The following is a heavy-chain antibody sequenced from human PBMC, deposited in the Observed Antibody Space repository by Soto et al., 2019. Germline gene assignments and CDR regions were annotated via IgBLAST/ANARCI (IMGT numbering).Heavy chain of an antibody. CDR3: ARGVGAYYFDY. Sequence: QVQLVQSGAEVKKPGSSVKVSCKASGGTFSTYAITWVRQAPGQGLEWLGGIILIFGTTDYARKFQGRVTITAAESTSTVFIELSSLTSEDTAVYYCARGVGAYYFDYWGQGTLVTVSS. CDR2: IILIFGTT. D-gene: IGHD1-26*01. J-gene: IGHJ4*02. CDR1: GGTFSTYA. V-gene: IGHV1-69*01.